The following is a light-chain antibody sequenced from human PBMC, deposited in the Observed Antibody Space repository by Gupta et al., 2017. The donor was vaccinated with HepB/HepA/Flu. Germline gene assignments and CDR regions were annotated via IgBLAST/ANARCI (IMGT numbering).Light chain of an antibody. V-gene: IGKV3-11*01. J-gene: IGKJ2*03. CDR3: QQRSNWPPGGIS. Sequence: EIVLTQSPATLSLSPGERATLSCRTSQSVSSYVAWYQQKPGQAPRLLIYEASNRATGIPARFSGSGSGTDFTLTISSLEPEDFAVYYCQQRSNWPPGGISFGQGTKLEIK. CDR1: QSVSSY. CDR2: EAS.